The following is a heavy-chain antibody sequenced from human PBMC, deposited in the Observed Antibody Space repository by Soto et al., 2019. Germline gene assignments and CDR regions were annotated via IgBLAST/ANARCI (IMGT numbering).Heavy chain of an antibody. CDR3: AKDLRLYYYDSSGYLDH. CDR2: ISGSGGST. J-gene: IGHJ4*02. Sequence: EVQLLESGGGLVQPGGSLRLSCAASGFTFSSYAMSWVRQAPGKGLEWVSAISGSGGSTYYADSVKGRFTISRDNSKNTLYLQMNSLRAEDTAVYYCAKDLRLYYYDSSGYLDHWGQGTLVTVSS. V-gene: IGHV3-23*01. D-gene: IGHD3-22*01. CDR1: GFTFSSYA.